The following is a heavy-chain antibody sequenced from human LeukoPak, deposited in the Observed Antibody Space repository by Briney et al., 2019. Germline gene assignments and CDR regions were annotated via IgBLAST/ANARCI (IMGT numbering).Heavy chain of an antibody. CDR3: ARDDFWSGYYDY. J-gene: IGHJ4*02. V-gene: IGHV4-4*07. D-gene: IGHD3-3*01. CDR1: GGSISSYY. Sequence: SETLSLTCTVSGGSISSYYWSWIRQPAGKGLEWIGRIYTSGATNYNPSLKSRVTMSIDTSKNQFSLKLSTVTAADTAVYYCARDDFWSGYYDYWGQGTLVTVSS. CDR2: IYTSGAT.